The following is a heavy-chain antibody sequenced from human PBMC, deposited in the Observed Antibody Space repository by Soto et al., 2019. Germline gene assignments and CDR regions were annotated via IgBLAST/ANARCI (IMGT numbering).Heavy chain of an antibody. V-gene: IGHV3-7*01. CDR1: GFTFSSYW. J-gene: IGHJ6*03. Sequence: GGSLRLSCAASGFTFSSYWMSWVRQAPGKGLEWVANIKQDGSEKYYVDYVKGRLIISREKAKNSLYLQMNILRAEDTAVYYCARDGVAVSGYDLSWTYMDVWGKGTTVTVSS. CDR2: IKQDGSEK. CDR3: ARDGVAVSGYDLSWTYMDV. D-gene: IGHD5-12*01.